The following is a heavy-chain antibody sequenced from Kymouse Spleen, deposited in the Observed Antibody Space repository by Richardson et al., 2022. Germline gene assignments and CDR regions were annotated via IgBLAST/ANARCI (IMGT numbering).Heavy chain of an antibody. Sequence: EVQLVESGGGLVKPGGSLRLSCAASGFTFSSYSMNWVRQAPGKGLEWVSSISSSSSYIYYADSVKGRFTISRDNAKNSLYLQMNSLRAEDTAVYYCAREVLRFLGNWFDPWGQGTLVTVSS. CDR1: GFTFSSYS. CDR3: AREVLRFLGNWFDP. D-gene: IGHD3-3*01. V-gene: IGHV3-21*03. CDR2: ISSSSSYI. J-gene: IGHJ5*02.